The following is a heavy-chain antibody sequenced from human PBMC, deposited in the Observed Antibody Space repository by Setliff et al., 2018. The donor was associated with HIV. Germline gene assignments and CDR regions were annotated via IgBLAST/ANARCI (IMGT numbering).Heavy chain of an antibody. J-gene: IGHJ4*02. D-gene: IGHD6-6*01. V-gene: IGHV3-7*03. Sequence: TFTSFWMSWVRQAPGKGLEWVANINEDGTEKYYVDSVRGRSTISRDNANNSLYLQMSSLRAEDTAVYYCARGGGGARRVIGSWGQGALVTVSS. CDR2: INEDGTEK. CDR3: ARGGGGARRVIGS. CDR1: TFTSFW.